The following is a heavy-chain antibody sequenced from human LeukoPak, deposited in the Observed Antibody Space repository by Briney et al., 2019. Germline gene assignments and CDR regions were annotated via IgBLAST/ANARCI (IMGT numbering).Heavy chain of an antibody. CDR1: GGSISSYY. D-gene: IGHD1-26*01. CDR3: ARDGGATAYFDY. V-gene: IGHV4-59*01. J-gene: IGHJ4*02. Sequence: SETLSPTCTVSGGSISSYYWSWIRQPPGKGLEWTGYIYYSGSTNYNPSLKSRVTMSVDTSKNQFSLKLSSVTAADTAVYYCARDGGATAYFDYWGQGTLVTVSS. CDR2: IYYSGST.